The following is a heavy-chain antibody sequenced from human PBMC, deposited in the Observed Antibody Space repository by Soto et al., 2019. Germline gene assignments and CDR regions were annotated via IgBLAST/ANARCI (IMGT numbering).Heavy chain of an antibody. J-gene: IGHJ5*02. CDR2: MNPNSGNT. Sequence: QVQLVQSGAEVKKPGASVKVSCKASGYTFTSYDINWVRQATGQGLEWMGWMNPNSGNTAYAQKFPGRVTMTTNTSISTASMEMSRLRPDATAVYYCAREREGTASDPWGQGTLVTVSS. CDR3: AREREGTASDP. V-gene: IGHV1-8*01. CDR1: GYTFTSYD. D-gene: IGHD1-26*01.